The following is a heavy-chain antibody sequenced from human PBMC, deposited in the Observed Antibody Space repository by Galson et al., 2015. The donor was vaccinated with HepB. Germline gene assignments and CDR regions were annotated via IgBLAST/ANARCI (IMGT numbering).Heavy chain of an antibody. CDR3: ARLRNDIGYSYGSRFHIGDY. Sequence: QSGAEVKKPGESLRISCKGSGYSFTSYWISWVRQMPGKGLEWMGRIDPSDSYTNYSPSFQGHVTISADKSISTAYLQWSSLKASDTAMYYCARLRNDIGYSYGSRFHIGDYWGQGTLVTVSS. CDR1: GYSFTSYW. V-gene: IGHV5-10-1*01. J-gene: IGHJ4*02. D-gene: IGHD5-18*01. CDR2: IDPSDSYT.